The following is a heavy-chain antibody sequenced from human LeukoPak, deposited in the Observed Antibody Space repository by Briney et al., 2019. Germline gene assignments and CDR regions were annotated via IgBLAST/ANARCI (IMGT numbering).Heavy chain of an antibody. Sequence: PGGSLRLSCAASGFTFSSYAMSWVRQAPGKGLEWVSAISGSGGSTYYADSVKGRFTISRDNSKNTLYLQMNSLRAEDTAVYYCVKVVSVATRNFDYWGQGTLVTVSS. J-gene: IGHJ4*02. V-gene: IGHV3-23*01. CDR2: ISGSGGST. D-gene: IGHD5-24*01. CDR1: GFTFSSYA. CDR3: VKVVSVATRNFDY.